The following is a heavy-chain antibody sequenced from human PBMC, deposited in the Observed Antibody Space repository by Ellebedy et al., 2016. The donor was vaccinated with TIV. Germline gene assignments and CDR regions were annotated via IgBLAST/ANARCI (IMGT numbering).Heavy chain of an antibody. CDR1: GYTFTGYY. V-gene: IGHV1-2*02. CDR2: INPNSGGT. Sequence: ASVKVSXKASGYTFTGYYMHWVRQAPGQGLEWMGWINPNSGGTSYAQKFQGRVTMTRDTSISTAYMELSRLRSDDTAVYYCARDHADIVVVPAASHGDYWGQGTLVTVSS. J-gene: IGHJ4*02. D-gene: IGHD2-2*01. CDR3: ARDHADIVVVPAASHGDY.